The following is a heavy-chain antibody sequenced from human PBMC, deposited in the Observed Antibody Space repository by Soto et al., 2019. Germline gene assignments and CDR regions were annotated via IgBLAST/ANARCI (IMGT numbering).Heavy chain of an antibody. J-gene: IGHJ5*02. Sequence: QVQLQESGPGLVKPSQTLSLTCTVSGGSISSGGYYWSWIRRHPGKGLEWIGYIYYSGSTYYNPSLNSRVTISVDTSKTQFPLKLSSVTAADTAVYYCARVGGINWFDPWGQGTLVTVSS. D-gene: IGHD3-16*01. V-gene: IGHV4-31*03. CDR1: GGSISSGGYY. CDR3: ARVGGINWFDP. CDR2: IYYSGST.